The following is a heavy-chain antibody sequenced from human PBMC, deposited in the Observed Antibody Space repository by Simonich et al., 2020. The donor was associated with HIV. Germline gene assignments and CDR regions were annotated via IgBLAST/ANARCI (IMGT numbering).Heavy chain of an antibody. J-gene: IGHJ4*02. D-gene: IGHD6-13*01. CDR3: ARDEARIAAAGTQD. Sequence: QLQLQESGPGLVKPSETLSLTCTVSGGSISSNNYYWGWIRQPPGKGLEWIGEINHSGSTTYNASLKSRVTISVDSSKNQFSLKLSSVTAADAAVYYCARDEARIAAAGTQDWGQGTLVTVSS. V-gene: IGHV4-39*07. CDR1: GGSISSNNYY. CDR2: INHSGST.